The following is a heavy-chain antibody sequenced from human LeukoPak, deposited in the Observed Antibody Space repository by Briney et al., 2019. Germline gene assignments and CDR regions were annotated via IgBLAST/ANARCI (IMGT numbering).Heavy chain of an antibody. CDR1: GYSISSGYY. CDR3: ASPGYCSSTSCSDWYFDL. CDR2: IYHSGGT. V-gene: IGHV4-38-2*02. D-gene: IGHD2-2*01. J-gene: IGHJ2*01. Sequence: PSETLSLTCTVSGYSISSGYYWGWIRQPPGKGLEWIGSIYHSGGTYYNPSLKSRVTISVDTSKNQFSLKLSSVTAADTAVYYCASPGYCSSTSCSDWYFDLWGRGTLVTVSS.